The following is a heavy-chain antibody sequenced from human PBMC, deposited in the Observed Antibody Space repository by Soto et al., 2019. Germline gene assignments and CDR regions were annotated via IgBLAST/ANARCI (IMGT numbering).Heavy chain of an antibody. CDR3: ARDNGGLPYYYYYGMDV. CDR1: GFTFSSYW. D-gene: IGHD2-8*01. V-gene: IGHV3-7*01. J-gene: IGHJ6*02. CDR2: IKQDGSEK. Sequence: GGSLRLSCAASGFTFSSYWMSWVRQAPGKGLEWVANIKQDGSEKYYVDSVKGRFTISRDNAKNSLYLQMNSLRAEDTAVYYCARDNGGLPYYYYYGMDVWGQGTTVTVSS.